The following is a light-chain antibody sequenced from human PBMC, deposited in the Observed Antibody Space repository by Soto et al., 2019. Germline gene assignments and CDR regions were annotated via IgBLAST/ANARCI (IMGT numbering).Light chain of an antibody. CDR2: GNS. Sequence: QSVLTQPPSVSAAPGQRVTISCTGSSSNIGAGYDVHWYQQLPGTAPKLLIYGNSNRPSGVPDRFSGSKSGTSASLAITGLQAEDEADYYCQSYDSSLSGPVVFGGGTQLTVL. V-gene: IGLV1-40*01. J-gene: IGLJ2*01. CDR1: SSNIGAGYD. CDR3: QSYDSSLSGPVV.